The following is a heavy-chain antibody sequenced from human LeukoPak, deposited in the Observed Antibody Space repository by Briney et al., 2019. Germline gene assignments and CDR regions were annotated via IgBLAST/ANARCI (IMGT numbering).Heavy chain of an antibody. CDR3: ARGTRIAAAALGFDP. CDR1: GYTFSGYY. CDR2: MNPNSGNT. J-gene: IGHJ5*02. V-gene: IGHV1-8*03. D-gene: IGHD6-13*01. Sequence: ASVKVSCKASGYTFSGYYIHWVRQATGQGLEWMGWMNPNSGNTGYAQKFQGRVTITRNTSISTAYMELSSLRSEDTAVYYCARGTRIAAAALGFDPWGQGTLVTVSS.